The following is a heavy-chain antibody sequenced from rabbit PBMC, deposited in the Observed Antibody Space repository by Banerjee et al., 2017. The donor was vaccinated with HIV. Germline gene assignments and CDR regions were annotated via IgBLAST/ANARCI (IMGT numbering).Heavy chain of an antibody. D-gene: IGHD1-1*01. CDR2: IYTSSGST. Sequence: QEQLEESGGDLVKPEGSLTLTCTASGFSFSGRYYTCWVRQAPGKGLEWIACIYTSSGSTYYASWAKGRFTISKSTSLNTVTLQMTSLTAADTATYFCARDRGNSGWYVFNLWGPGTLVTVS. J-gene: IGHJ4*01. CDR1: GFSFSGRYY. V-gene: IGHV1S45*01. CDR3: ARDRGNSGWYVFNL.